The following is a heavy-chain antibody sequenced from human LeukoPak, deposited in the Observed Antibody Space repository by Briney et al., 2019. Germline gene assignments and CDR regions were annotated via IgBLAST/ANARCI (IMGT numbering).Heavy chain of an antibody. CDR3: ARGTMVRGVLTSWFDP. J-gene: IGHJ5*02. Sequence: PSETLSLTCTVSGGSISSGSYYWSWIRQPAGKGLEWIGRIYTSGSTNYNPSLKSRVTTSVDTSKNQFSLKLSSVTAADTAVYYCARGTMVRGVLTSWFDPWGQGTLVTVSS. V-gene: IGHV4-61*02. CDR1: GGSISSGSYY. CDR2: IYTSGST. D-gene: IGHD3-10*01.